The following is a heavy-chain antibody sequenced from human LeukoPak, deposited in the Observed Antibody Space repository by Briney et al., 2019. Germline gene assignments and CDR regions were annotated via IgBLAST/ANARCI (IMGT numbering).Heavy chain of an antibody. CDR2: IYYSGST. CDR3: ARQTGSGLFILP. Sequence: PSEALSLTCTVSGGSISSYYWSWIRQPPGKGLEWIGYIYYSGSTNYNPSLKSRVTISVDTSKNQFSLKLSSVTAADTAVYYCARQTGSGLFILPGGQGTLVTVSS. D-gene: IGHD3/OR15-3a*01. V-gene: IGHV4-59*01. CDR1: GGSISSYY. J-gene: IGHJ4*02.